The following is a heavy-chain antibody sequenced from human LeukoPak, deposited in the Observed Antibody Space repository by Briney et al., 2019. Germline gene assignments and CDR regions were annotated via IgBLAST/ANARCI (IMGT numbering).Heavy chain of an antibody. CDR3: AKARGYSYGYYFDY. CDR2: ISGSGGST. V-gene: IGHV3-23*01. J-gene: IGHJ4*02. Sequence: PGGSLRLSCAASGFTFSSYAMSWVRQAPGKGLEWVSAISGSGGSTYYADSVKGRFTISRDNSKNTLYLQMNSLRAGDTAVYYCAKARGYSYGYYFDYWGQGTLVTVSS. D-gene: IGHD5-18*01. CDR1: GFTFSSYA.